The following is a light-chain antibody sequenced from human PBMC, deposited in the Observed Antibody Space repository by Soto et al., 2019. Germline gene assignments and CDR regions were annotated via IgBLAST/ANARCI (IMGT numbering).Light chain of an antibody. CDR1: SSDFGGYNY. J-gene: IGLJ1*01. CDR3: SSYTSSSTLVV. Sequence: QSALTQPASVSGSPGQSITISCTGTSSDFGGYNYVSWYQQHPGKAPKLMIFEVSNRPSGVSNRFSGSKSGNTASLTISGLQAADEADYYCSSYTSSSTLVVFGTGTKVTVL. CDR2: EVS. V-gene: IGLV2-14*01.